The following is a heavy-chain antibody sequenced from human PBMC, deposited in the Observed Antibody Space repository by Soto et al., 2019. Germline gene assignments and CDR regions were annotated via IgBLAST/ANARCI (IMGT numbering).Heavy chain of an antibody. CDR2: IIPIFGTA. V-gene: IGHV1-69*13. CDR1: GGTFSSYA. CDR3: ARDITVSGYTNWFDP. Sequence: SVKVSCKASGGTFSSYAISWVRQAPGQGLEWMGGIIPIFGTANYAQKFQGRVTITADESTSTAYMELSSLRSEDTAVYYCARDITVSGYTNWFDPWGQGTLVTVSS. J-gene: IGHJ5*02. D-gene: IGHD2-2*02.